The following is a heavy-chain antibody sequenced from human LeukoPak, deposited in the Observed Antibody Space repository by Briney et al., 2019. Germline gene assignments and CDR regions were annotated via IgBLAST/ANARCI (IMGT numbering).Heavy chain of an antibody. CDR2: ISYDGSNE. J-gene: IGHJ4*02. V-gene: IGHV3-30-3*01. CDR3: VRSSAAAKYYFDY. Sequence: AGGSLRLSCAASGFTFSRHTMHWVRQAPGKGLQWVALISYDGSNEYFADSVKGRFTISRDNSRNTLSLQVNSLRLEDTAVYYCVRSSAAAKYYFDYWGQGALVTVSS. D-gene: IGHD6-13*01. CDR1: GFTFSRHT.